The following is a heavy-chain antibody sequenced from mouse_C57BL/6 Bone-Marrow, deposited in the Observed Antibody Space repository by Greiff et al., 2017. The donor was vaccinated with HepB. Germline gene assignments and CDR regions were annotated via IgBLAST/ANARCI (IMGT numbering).Heavy chain of an antibody. CDR2: IRLKSDNYAT. Sequence: EVMLVESGGGLVQPGGSMKLSCVASGFTFSNYWMNWVRQSPEKGLEWVAQIRLKSDNYATHYAESVKGRFTISRDDSKSSVYLQMNNLRAEDTGIYYCTVGNSGNWFAYWGQGTLVTVSA. CDR3: TVGNSGNWFAY. V-gene: IGHV6-3*01. CDR1: GFTFSNYW. D-gene: IGHD2-1*01. J-gene: IGHJ3*01.